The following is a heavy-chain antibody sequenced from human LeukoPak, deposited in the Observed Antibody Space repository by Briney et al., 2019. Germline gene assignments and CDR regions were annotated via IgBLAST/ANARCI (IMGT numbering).Heavy chain of an antibody. D-gene: IGHD4-17*01. Sequence: SETLSLTCTVSGGSISSYYWSWIRQPPGKGLEWIGYIYYSGSTNYNPSLKSRGTISVDTSKNQFSLKLSSVTAADTAVYYCARLMTTHAYYYYGMDVWGQGTTVTVSS. CDR2: IYYSGST. J-gene: IGHJ6*02. CDR3: ARLMTTHAYYYYGMDV. CDR1: GGSISSYY. V-gene: IGHV4-59*01.